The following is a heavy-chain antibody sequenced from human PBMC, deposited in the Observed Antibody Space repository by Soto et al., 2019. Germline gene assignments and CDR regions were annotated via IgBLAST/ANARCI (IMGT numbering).Heavy chain of an antibody. CDR1: GYTFTSYY. Sequence: ASVKVSCKASGYTFTSYYMHWVRPAPGQGLEWMGIINPSGGSTSYAQKFQGRVTMTRYTSTSTVYMELSSLRSEDTAVYYCARDNIAVAGYYYYYGMDVWGQGTTVTVSS. V-gene: IGHV1-46*01. J-gene: IGHJ6*02. CDR3: ARDNIAVAGYYYYYGMDV. CDR2: INPSGGST. D-gene: IGHD6-19*01.